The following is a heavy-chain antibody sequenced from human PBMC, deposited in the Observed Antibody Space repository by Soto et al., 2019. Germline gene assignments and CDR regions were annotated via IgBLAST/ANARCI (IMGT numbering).Heavy chain of an antibody. D-gene: IGHD2-15*01. CDR2: ISYSGST. CDR1: GGSMSSYY. Sequence: SETLSLTCTVSGGSMSSYYWSWIRQPPGKGLEWIGYISYSGSTKYNPSLKSRVTISVDMSKNQFSLKLSSVTAADTAVYYCARDTPCSGGSCYSGYWGQGTLVTVSS. CDR3: ARDTPCSGGSCYSGY. J-gene: IGHJ4*02. V-gene: IGHV4-59*01.